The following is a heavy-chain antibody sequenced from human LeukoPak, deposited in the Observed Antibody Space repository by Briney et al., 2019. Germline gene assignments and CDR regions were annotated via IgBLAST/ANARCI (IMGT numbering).Heavy chain of an antibody. CDR1: GGTFSSYA. D-gene: IGHD1-26*01. CDR2: IIPIFGTA. V-gene: IGHV1-69*05. Sequence: SVKVSCKASGGTFSSYAISWVRQAPGQGLEWMGGIIPIFGTANYAQKFQGRVTITTDESTSTAYMELSSLRSEDTAVYYCARAGEWELGGAFDIWGQGTMVTVSS. J-gene: IGHJ3*02. CDR3: ARAGEWELGGAFDI.